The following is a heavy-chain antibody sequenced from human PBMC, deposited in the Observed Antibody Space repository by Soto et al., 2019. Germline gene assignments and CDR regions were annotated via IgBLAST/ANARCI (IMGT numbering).Heavy chain of an antibody. J-gene: IGHJ3*01. V-gene: IGHV3-23*01. CDR3: TKAGGWYYYDSSGPTDASHV. Sequence: GGSLRLSCAASGFTFNFYAMAWVRQAPGKGLEWVSGISVNGRTNYADSVKGRFTISRDNSKNMVFLQMDTLRAEDTALYYCTKAGGWYYYDSSGPTDASHVWGQGTMVTVSS. CDR2: ISVNGRT. CDR1: GFTFNFYA. D-gene: IGHD3-22*01.